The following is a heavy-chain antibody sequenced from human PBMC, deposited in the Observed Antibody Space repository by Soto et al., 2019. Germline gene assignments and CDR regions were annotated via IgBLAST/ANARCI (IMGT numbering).Heavy chain of an antibody. CDR3: ATLDTAIENNWFDP. D-gene: IGHD5-18*01. J-gene: IGHJ5*02. CDR1: GYTLTELS. CDR2: FDPEDGET. Sequence: ASVKVSCKVSGYTLTELSMHWVLQAPGKGLEWMGGFDPEDGETIYAQKFQGRVTMTEDTSTDTAYMELSSLRSEDTAVYYCATLDTAIENNWFDPWGQGTLVTVSS. V-gene: IGHV1-24*01.